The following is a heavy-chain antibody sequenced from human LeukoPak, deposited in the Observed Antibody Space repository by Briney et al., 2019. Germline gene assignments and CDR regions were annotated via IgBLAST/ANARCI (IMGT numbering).Heavy chain of an antibody. Sequence: ASVKVSCKASGYTFTGYYMHWVRQAPGQGLEWMGWINPNSGGTTYAQKFQGRVTMTRDTSISTAYMELSRLRSDDTAVYYCARVQLERRTDFDYWGQGTLVTVSS. CDR3: ARVQLERRTDFDY. J-gene: IGHJ4*02. V-gene: IGHV1-2*02. CDR1: GYTFTGYY. D-gene: IGHD1-1*01. CDR2: INPNSGGT.